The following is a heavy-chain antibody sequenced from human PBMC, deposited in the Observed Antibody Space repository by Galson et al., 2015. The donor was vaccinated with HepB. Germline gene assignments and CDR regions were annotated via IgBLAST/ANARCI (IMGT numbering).Heavy chain of an antibody. V-gene: IGHV3-30-3*01. CDR1: GFPLSSYN. CDR3: ARDSDMFSGYDVFDY. CDR2: ISYDGTVN. Sequence: LRLSCAVFGFPLSSYNMHWVRQAPGKGLEWVGLISYDGTVNYYADSVKGRFTISRDNSKSTLYLQINSLGAGDTAVYYCARDSDMFSGYDVFDYWGQGTLVTVSS. J-gene: IGHJ4*02. D-gene: IGHD5-12*01.